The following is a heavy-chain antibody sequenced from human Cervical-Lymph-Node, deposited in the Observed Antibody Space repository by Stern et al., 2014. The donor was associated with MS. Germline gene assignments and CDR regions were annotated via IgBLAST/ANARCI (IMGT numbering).Heavy chain of an antibody. V-gene: IGHV1-69*06. D-gene: IGHD3-10*01. CDR2: TNRPVGTA. CDR1: GD. J-gene: IGHJ5*02. Sequence: VQLVESGADVKKPGSSVRVSCKASGDISWLRQAPGQGLEYMGGTNRPVGTAHYPQGFQGRLTITADKSTNTTYMELSSLRSDDTAIYYCATGAGDNWFDPWGQGTLVSVSS. CDR3: ATGAGDNWFDP.